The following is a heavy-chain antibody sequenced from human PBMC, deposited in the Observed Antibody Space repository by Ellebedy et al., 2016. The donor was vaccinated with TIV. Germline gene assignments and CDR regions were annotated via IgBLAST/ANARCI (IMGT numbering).Heavy chain of an antibody. CDR3: ARGWFGSGMGV. CDR2: TYYRSKWNN. D-gene: IGHD3-10*01. CDR1: GDSVSTDLG. Sequence: SQTLSLTCFISGDSVSTDLGWNWLRQSPSRGLEWPGRTYYRSKWNNDYAVSLKSRITIHPDTSKNLFSLQLNSVTPEDTAVYYCARGWFGSGMGVWGQGTTVTVAS. V-gene: IGHV6-1*01. J-gene: IGHJ6*02.